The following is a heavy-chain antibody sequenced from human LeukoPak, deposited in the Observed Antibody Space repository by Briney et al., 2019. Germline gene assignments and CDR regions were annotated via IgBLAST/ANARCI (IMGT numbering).Heavy chain of an antibody. D-gene: IGHD2-8*02. CDR1: GFTVTNIY. V-gene: IGHV3-66*01. Sequence: GGSLRLSCAASGFTVTNIYMSWVRQAPGKGLECVSVIYSGGSTYCADSVKGRFTISRDNSRNILYLRMNSLRAEDTAVYYCAYRRGLWYGDYWGQGTLVTVSS. CDR3: AYRRGLWYGDY. J-gene: IGHJ4*02. CDR2: IYSGGST.